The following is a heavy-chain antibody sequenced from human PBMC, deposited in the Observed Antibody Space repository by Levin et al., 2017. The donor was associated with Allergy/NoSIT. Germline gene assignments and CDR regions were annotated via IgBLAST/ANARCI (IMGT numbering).Heavy chain of an antibody. D-gene: IGHD3-10*01. J-gene: IGHJ4*02. V-gene: IGHV5-51*01. CDR3: ARRAPIQFMVRGVITQLNFDY. Sequence: KVSCKGSGYSFTSYWIGWVRQMPGKGLEWMGIIYPGDSDTRYSPSFQGQVTISADKSISTAYLQWSSLKASDTAMYYCARRAPIQFMVRGVITQLNFDYWGQGTLVTVSS. CDR1: GYSFTSYW. CDR2: IYPGDSDT.